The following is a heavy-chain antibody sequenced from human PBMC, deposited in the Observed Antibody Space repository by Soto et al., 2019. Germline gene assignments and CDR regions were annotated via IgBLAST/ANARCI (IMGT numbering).Heavy chain of an antibody. D-gene: IGHD3-16*01. CDR2: IIPIFGTA. CDR3: ASGGGGTTSVYSYYGTDV. Sequence: SVKVSCKASGGTFSSYAISWVRQAPGQGLEWMGGIIPIFGTANYAQKFQGRVTITADKSTSTAYMELSSLRSEDTAVYYCASGGGGTTSVYSYYGTDVWRQAPTVTVPS. CDR1: GGTFSSYA. V-gene: IGHV1-69*06. J-gene: IGHJ6*02.